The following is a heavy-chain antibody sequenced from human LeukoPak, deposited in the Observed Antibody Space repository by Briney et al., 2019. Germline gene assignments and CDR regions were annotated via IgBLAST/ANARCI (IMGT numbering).Heavy chain of an antibody. CDR1: GFTFSSYW. V-gene: IGHV3-7*01. CDR2: IKQDGSEK. Sequence: GGSLRLSRAASGFTFSSYWMSWVRQAPGKGLEWVANIKQDGSEKYYVDSVKGRFTISRDNAKNSLYLQMNSLRAEDTAVYYCARDLGIDYYYYMDVWGKGTTVTVSS. J-gene: IGHJ6*03. CDR3: ARDLGIDYYYYMDV.